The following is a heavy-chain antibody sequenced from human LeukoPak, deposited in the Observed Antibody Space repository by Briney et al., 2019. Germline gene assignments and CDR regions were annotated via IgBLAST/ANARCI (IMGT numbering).Heavy chain of an antibody. V-gene: IGHV1-18*01. CDR1: GYTFTSYG. D-gene: IGHD2-15*01. J-gene: IGHJ5*02. CDR3: AREGSDCSGGSCYLGHWFDP. CDR2: ISAYNGNT. Sequence: ASVKVSCKASGYTFTSYGISWVRQAPGQGLERMGWISAYNGNTNYAQKLQGRVTMTTDTSTSTAYMELRSLRSDDTAVYYCAREGSDCSGGSCYLGHWFDPWGQGTLVTVSS.